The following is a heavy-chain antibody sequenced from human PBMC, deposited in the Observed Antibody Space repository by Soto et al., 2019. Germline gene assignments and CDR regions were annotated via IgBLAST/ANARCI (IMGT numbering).Heavy chain of an antibody. D-gene: IGHD2-2*01. CDR1: GFTFSTSW. V-gene: IGHV3-7*01. CDR2: IKQDGSDK. J-gene: IGHJ6*03. Sequence: EVQLVESGGGLVQPGGSLRLSCEASGFTFSTSWMSWVRQAPGKGLEWVATIKQDGSDKYYVDSVRARFTISRDNAESALYLQMSSLRAEDTAVYYCVRGCGRSSCPYYLDVWGKATTVIVSS. CDR3: VRGCGRSSCPYYLDV.